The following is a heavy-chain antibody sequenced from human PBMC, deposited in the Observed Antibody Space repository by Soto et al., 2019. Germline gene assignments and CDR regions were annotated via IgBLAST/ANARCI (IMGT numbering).Heavy chain of an antibody. CDR3: AHRTTTVRRCFDP. CDR2: IYCDDDN. J-gene: IGHJ5*02. CDR1: GLSLTTSGVG. Sequence: QITLKESGPTLVRPTQTLTLTCTFSGLSLTTSGVGVGWIRQPPVKAQEWLALIYCDDDNRYSPSRKSSLTITKDTSKHQVVTQTTNLDPADTATYCCAHRTTTVRRCFDPRGQVTLGTVAS. D-gene: IGHD4-17*01. V-gene: IGHV2-5*02.